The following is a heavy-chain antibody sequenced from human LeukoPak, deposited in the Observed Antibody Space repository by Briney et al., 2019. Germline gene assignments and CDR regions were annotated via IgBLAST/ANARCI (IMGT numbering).Heavy chain of an antibody. J-gene: IGHJ4*02. V-gene: IGHV4-61*02. Sequence: PSETLSLTCTVSGGSTSSGSYYWSWIRKPAGKGLEYIGRVHTSGSTDYNPSLKSRVIISLDTSKNQFSLKVSSVTAADTAVYYCARDKSAPKTFYYFDYWGQGTLVTVSS. CDR2: VHTSGST. CDR1: GGSTSSGSYY. CDR3: ARDKSAPKTFYYFDY.